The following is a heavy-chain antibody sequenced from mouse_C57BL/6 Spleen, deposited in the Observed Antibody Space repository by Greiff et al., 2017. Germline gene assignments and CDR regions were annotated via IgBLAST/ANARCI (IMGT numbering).Heavy chain of an antibody. J-gene: IGHJ3*01. D-gene: IGHD2-3*01. CDR1: GYTFTSYW. CDR3: ARKGEYDGYYVPFAY. V-gene: IGHV1-55*01. CDR2: IYPGSGST. Sequence: QVQLQQPGAELVKPGASVKMSCKASGYTFTSYWITWVKQRPGQGLEWIGEIYPGSGSTNYNEKFKSKATLTVDTSSSTAYMQLSSLTSEDSAVYYCARKGEYDGYYVPFAYWGQGTLVTVSA.